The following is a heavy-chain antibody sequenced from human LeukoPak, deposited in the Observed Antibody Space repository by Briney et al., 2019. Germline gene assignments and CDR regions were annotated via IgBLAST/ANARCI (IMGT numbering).Heavy chain of an antibody. V-gene: IGHV3-13*01. D-gene: IGHD3-10*01. Sequence: PGGSLRLSCAASGFTFNNYDLHWVRQAAGKGLEWVSSIGGGGDTYYAGFVKGRFTISRENAKNSFYLQMNSLRRGDTAMYYCAREILENYYASGSPNRGSDGWHLDLWGRGTLVTVSS. J-gene: IGHJ2*01. CDR2: IGGGGDT. CDR1: GFTFNNYD. CDR3: AREILENYYASGSPNRGSDGWHLDL.